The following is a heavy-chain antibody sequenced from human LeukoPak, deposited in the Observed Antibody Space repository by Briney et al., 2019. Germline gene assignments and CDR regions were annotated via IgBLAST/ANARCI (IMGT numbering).Heavy chain of an antibody. CDR1: GGSISSYY. D-gene: IGHD6-13*01. CDR3: ARRARHSSSRLLYAFDI. V-gene: IGHV4-59*01. Sequence: SETLSLTCTVSGGSISSYYWSWIRQPPGKGLEWIGYIYYSGSTNYNPSLKSRVTISVDTSKNQFSLKLSSVTAADTAVYYCARRARHSSSRLLYAFDIWGQGTMVTVSS. J-gene: IGHJ3*02. CDR2: IYYSGST.